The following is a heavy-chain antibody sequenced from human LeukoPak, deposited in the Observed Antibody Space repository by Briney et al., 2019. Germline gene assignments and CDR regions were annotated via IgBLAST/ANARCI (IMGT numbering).Heavy chain of an antibody. V-gene: IGHV3-23*01. CDR2: ISGSGGST. Sequence: PGGSLRLSCAASGFTFSSYAMSWVRQAPGKGLEWVSAISGSGGSTYYADSVKGWFTISRDNSKNTLYLQMNSLRAEDTAVYYCAKDHLLRFLEWFPDAFDIWGQGTMVTVSS. J-gene: IGHJ3*02. CDR1: GFTFSSYA. CDR3: AKDHLLRFLEWFPDAFDI. D-gene: IGHD3-3*01.